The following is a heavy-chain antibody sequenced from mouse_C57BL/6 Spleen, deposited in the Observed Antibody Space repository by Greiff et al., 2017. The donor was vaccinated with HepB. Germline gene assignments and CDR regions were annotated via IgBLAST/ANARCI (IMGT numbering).Heavy chain of an antibody. CDR1: GYTFTSYG. J-gene: IGHJ2*01. Sequence: QVQLQQSGAELARPGASVKLSCKASGYTFTSYGISWVKQRTGQGLEWIGEIYPRSGNTYYNEKFKGKATLTADKSSSTAYMELRSLTSEDSAVYFCAREEGYDYDEADYWGQGTTLTVSS. CDR2: IYPRSGNT. D-gene: IGHD2-4*01. V-gene: IGHV1-81*01. CDR3: AREEGYDYDEADY.